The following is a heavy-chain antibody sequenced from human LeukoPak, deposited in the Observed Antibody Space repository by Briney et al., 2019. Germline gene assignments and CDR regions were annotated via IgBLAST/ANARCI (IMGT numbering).Heavy chain of an antibody. Sequence: ASVKVSCKASGGTFSSYAISWVRQAPGHGLEWMGGIIPIFGTANYAQKFQGRVTITADKSTSTAYMELSRLRSDDTAVYYCARLRLGELSLGFDPWGQGTLVTVSS. CDR2: IIPIFGTA. V-gene: IGHV1-69*06. J-gene: IGHJ5*02. D-gene: IGHD3-16*02. CDR3: ARLRLGELSLGFDP. CDR1: GGTFSSYA.